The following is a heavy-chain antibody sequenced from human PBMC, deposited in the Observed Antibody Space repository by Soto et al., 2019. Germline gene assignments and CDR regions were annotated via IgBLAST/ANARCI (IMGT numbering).Heavy chain of an antibody. CDR3: ARGPY. CDR2: ISQDGSKK. J-gene: IGHJ4*02. Sequence: GGSLRLSCAASGFTFSSYGMHWVRQAPGKGLEWVAGISQDGSKKYYADSVKGRFTISRDNSKNTLYLQMNSLRAEDTAVYYCARGPYWGPGTLVTVSS. CDR1: GFTFSSYG. V-gene: IGHV3-30*03.